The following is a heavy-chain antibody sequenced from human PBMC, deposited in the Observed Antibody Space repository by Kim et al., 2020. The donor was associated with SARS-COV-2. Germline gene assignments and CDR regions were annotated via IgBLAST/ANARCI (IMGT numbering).Heavy chain of an antibody. J-gene: IGHJ4*02. CDR1: GFTVSSNY. V-gene: IGHV3-53*01. D-gene: IGHD3-22*01. CDR2: IYSGGST. CDR3: ARAYDSSGYGFGY. Sequence: GGSLRLSCAASGFTVSSNYMSWVRQAPGKGLEWVSVIYSGGSTYYADSVKGRFTISRDNSKNTLYLQMNNLKAEDTAVYYFARAYDSSGYGFGYWGQGTLVTVSS.